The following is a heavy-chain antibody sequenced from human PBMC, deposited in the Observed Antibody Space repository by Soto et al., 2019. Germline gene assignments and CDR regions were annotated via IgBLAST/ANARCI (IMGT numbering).Heavy chain of an antibody. Sequence: QLELVESGGGVVHPGTSLRLSCAASGFSFNRFATHWVRQAPGKGLEWVALISSDGSHEMYADSVKGRFTISRENSKNRLYLQMNNLRVEYTALYFCAKDRVPVGSVVIIPYYFYVWGRGTLVTVSS. J-gene: IGHJ4*02. V-gene: IGHV3-30*18. CDR2: ISSDGSHE. CDR1: GFSFNRFA. D-gene: IGHD3-22*01. CDR3: AKDRVPVGSVVIIPYYFYV.